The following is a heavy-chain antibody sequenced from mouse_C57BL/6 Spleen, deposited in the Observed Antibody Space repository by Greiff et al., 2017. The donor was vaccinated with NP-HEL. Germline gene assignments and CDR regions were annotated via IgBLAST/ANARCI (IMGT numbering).Heavy chain of an antibody. CDR1: GFTFSSYG. J-gene: IGHJ4*01. CDR2: ISSGGSYT. Sequence: EVKLVESGGDLVKPGGSLKLSCAASGFTFSSYGMSWVRQTPDKRLEWVATISSGGSYTYYPDSVKGRFTISRDNAKNTLYLQMSSLKSEDTAMYYCARHERALAMDYWGQGTSVTVSS. CDR3: ARHERALAMDY. V-gene: IGHV5-6*02.